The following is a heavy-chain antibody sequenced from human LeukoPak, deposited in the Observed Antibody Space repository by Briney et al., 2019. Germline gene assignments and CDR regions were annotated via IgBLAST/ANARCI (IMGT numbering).Heavy chain of an antibody. CDR2: IDPADSKT. CDR1: GYTFTSHW. CDR3: ATSIRGYSMDV. V-gene: IGHV5-10-1*01. Sequence: GESLQISCKDSGYTFTSHWITWVRQMPGKGLEWVGTIDPADSKTTYSPSFEGHATMSADKSINTAYLQWPSLQASDTAIYYCATSIRGYSMDVWGQGTTVTVSS. D-gene: IGHD3-10*01. J-gene: IGHJ6*02.